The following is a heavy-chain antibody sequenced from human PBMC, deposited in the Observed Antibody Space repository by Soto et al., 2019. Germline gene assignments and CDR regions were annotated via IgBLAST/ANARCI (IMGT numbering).Heavy chain of an antibody. CDR1: GFTFSSYS. V-gene: IGHV3-48*01. CDR2: ISSSSSTI. CDR3: ARDPTLYCSSTSCYDNYFDY. D-gene: IGHD2-2*01. J-gene: IGHJ4*02. Sequence: PGGSLRLSCAASGFTFSSYSMNWVRQAPGKGLEWVSYISSSSSTIYYADSVKGRFTISRDNAKNSLYLQMNSLRAEDTAVYYCARDPTLYCSSTSCYDNYFDYWGQGTLVTVSS.